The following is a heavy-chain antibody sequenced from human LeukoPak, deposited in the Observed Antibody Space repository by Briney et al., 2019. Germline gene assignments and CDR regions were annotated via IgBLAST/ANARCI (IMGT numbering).Heavy chain of an antibody. V-gene: IGHV3-48*03. D-gene: IGHD3-10*02. CDR3: AVLGITMIGGV. CDR2: VSSSGSTI. CDR1: GFTFSSYE. J-gene: IGHJ6*04. Sequence: TGGSLRLSCAASGFTFSSYEMNWARQAPGKGLEGVSYVSSSGSTIYYADSVKGRFTISRENAKNSLYLQMNSRRAEDTAVYYCAVLGITMIGGVWGKGTTVTISS.